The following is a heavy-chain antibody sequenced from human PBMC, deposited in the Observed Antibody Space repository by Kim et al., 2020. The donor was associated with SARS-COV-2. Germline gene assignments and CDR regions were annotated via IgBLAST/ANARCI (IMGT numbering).Heavy chain of an antibody. J-gene: IGHJ4*01. D-gene: IGHD6-13*01. CDR3: ARDRGKTAAGTPFDQ. CDR2: IYYRGNT. CDR1: GGSIGTAGYY. Sequence: SETLSLTCIVSGGSIGTAGYYWAWFRQPPGKGLEWIANIYYRGNTYYNASLRSRLTISLDRPKNQISLEVTSVTAADTAVYYCARDRGKTAAGTPFDQWG. V-gene: IGHV4-39*07.